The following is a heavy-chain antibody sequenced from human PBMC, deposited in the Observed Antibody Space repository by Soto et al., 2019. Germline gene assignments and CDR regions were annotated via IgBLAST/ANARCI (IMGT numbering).Heavy chain of an antibody. J-gene: IGHJ5*02. V-gene: IGHV3-74*01. CDR3: ARTYVPGIAGFDP. Sequence: PGGSRSLSCAASGFTFSNYFMHWVRQVRGEGLVWVSRMSGDGKTISYADSVKGRFTISRDNAKNTLYLQMNSLRVEDTAVYYCARTYVPGIAGFDPWGQGTLVTVSS. CDR1: GFTFSNYF. D-gene: IGHD1-1*01. CDR2: MSGDGKTI.